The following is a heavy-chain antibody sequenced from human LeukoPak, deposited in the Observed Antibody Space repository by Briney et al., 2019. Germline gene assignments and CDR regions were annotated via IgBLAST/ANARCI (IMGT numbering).Heavy chain of an antibody. CDR3: ATVRARWGFDGYGI. CDR2: ISYSGNT. CDR1: GGSVSSYY. J-gene: IGHJ3*02. D-gene: IGHD4-23*01. V-gene: IGHV4-59*02. Sequence: PSETLSLTCTVSGGSVSSYYWSWIRQPPGKGLEWIGYISYSGNTNYNPSLKSRVTISVDTSKNQFSLKLSSVTAADTAVYYCATVRARWGFDGYGIWGQGTMVTVSS.